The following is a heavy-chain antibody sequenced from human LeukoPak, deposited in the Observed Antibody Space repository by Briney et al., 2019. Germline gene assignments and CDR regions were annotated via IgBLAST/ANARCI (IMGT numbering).Heavy chain of an antibody. V-gene: IGHV4-39*07. J-gene: IGHJ4*02. CDR2: IYYSGST. Sequence: SETLSLTCTVSGGSISSSSYYWGWIRQPPGKGLEWIGSIYYSGSTYYNPSLKSRVTISVDTSKNQFSLKLSSVTAADTAVYYCARGYSSSWGDYWGQGTLVTVSS. D-gene: IGHD6-13*01. CDR1: GGSISSSSYY. CDR3: ARGYSSSWGDY.